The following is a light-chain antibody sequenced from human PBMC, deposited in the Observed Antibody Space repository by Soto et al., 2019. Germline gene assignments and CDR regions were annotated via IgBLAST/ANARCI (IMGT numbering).Light chain of an antibody. CDR1: QSVSSSY. J-gene: IGKJ2*01. CDR2: AAS. V-gene: IGKV3-20*01. CDR3: HQYGGSPPYT. Sequence: EIVLTQSPGTLSLSPGERATLSCRASQSVSSSYVSWYQQKPGQAPRLLIYAASSRATVIPDRFSGSGSGTDVTLTISRLEPADFAVYYCHQYGGSPPYTFGQGTKLEIK.